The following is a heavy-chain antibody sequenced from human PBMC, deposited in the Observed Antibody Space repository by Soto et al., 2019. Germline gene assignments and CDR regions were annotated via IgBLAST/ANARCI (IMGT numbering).Heavy chain of an antibody. CDR1: GFTFSSHW. D-gene: IGHD5-12*01. CDR2: VNTDGTST. J-gene: IGHJ3*02. CDR3: ARERYSDCDYDAFDI. Sequence: EVQLVESGGGLVQPGGSLRLSCAASGFTFSSHWMHWVRQVPGKGLVWVAHVNTDGTSTTYADSVKGRFTVSRDNAKSTLFLEMNSLRADKTAVYYCARERYSDCDYDAFDIWGQGTMVTVSS. V-gene: IGHV3-74*03.